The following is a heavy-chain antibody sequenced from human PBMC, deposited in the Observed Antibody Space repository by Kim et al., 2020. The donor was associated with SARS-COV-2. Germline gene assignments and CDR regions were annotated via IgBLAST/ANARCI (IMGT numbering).Heavy chain of an antibody. CDR3: ARRQVPDYYFYAMDV. CDR1: GFTFSSSE. J-gene: IGHJ6*02. V-gene: IGHV3-48*03. CDR2: ISYSGGTI. Sequence: GGSLRLSCAASGFTFSSSELNWVRQAPGKPLEWVSYISYSGGTIYYADSVKGRFTISRDNAKNSLYLQMNSLRAEDTAVYYCARRQVPDYYFYAMDVWGQGPTVTVSS.